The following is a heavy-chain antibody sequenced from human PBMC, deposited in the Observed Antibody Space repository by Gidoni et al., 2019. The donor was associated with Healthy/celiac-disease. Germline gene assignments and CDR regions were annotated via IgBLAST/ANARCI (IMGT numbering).Heavy chain of an antibody. CDR2: IYYSGST. Sequence: QVQLQESGPGLVKPSPTLSLTCTVPGGSISSGGYYWSWIRQHPGKGLEWIGYIYYSGSTYYNPSLKSRVTISVDTSKNQFSLKLSSVTAADTAVYYCARGGVLARYYGMDVWGQGTTVTVSS. J-gene: IGHJ6*02. CDR3: ARGGVLARYYGMDV. V-gene: IGHV4-31*03. CDR1: GGSISSGGYY. D-gene: IGHD3-10*01.